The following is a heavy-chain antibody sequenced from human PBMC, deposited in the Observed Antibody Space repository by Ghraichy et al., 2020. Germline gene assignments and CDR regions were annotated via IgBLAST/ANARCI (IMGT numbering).Heavy chain of an antibody. CDR1: GGSISSYY. V-gene: IGHV4-4*07. Sequence: SETLSLTCTVSGGSISSYYWSWIRQPAGKGLEWIGRIYTSGSTNYNPSLKSRVTMSVDTSKNQFSLKLSSVTAADTAVYYCARDHKSKWELLTSIAFDIWGQGTMVTVSS. J-gene: IGHJ3*02. CDR3: ARDHKSKWELLTSIAFDI. D-gene: IGHD1-26*01. CDR2: IYTSGST.